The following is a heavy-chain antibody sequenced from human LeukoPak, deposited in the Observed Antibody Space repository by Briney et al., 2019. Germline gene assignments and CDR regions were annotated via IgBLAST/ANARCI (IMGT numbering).Heavy chain of an antibody. Sequence: SETLSLTCAVYGGSFSGYYWSWIRQPPGKGLEWIGSIYYSGSTFYNPSLESRITISLDTSKSRFSLRLSSVTAADTAVYHCARHLSGWYDVGLHYWGQGTLVTVSS. CDR1: GGSFSGYY. D-gene: IGHD6-19*01. V-gene: IGHV4-34*01. CDR2: IYYSGST. CDR3: ARHLSGWYDVGLHY. J-gene: IGHJ4*02.